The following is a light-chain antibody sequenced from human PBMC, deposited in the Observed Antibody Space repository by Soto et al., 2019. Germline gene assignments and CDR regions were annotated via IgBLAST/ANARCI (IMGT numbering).Light chain of an antibody. CDR2: LEGSGSY. CDR1: SVHSSYI. Sequence: QSVLTQSSSASASLGSSVKLTCTLSSVHSSYIIASNHQQPGTAPRDLMKLEGSGSYNKGSGVPDRFSGSSSGADRYLTISNLQFEDEANYYCETWDRNNRVFGGGTKLTVL. V-gene: IGLV4-60*02. J-gene: IGLJ2*01. CDR3: ETWDRNNRV.